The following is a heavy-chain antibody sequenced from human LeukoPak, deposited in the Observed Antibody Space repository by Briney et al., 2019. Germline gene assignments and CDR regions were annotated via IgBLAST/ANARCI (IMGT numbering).Heavy chain of an antibody. CDR3: AKGEVWFGEFGAAEDDAFDI. V-gene: IGHV3-23*01. CDR2: IKGSGGRT. D-gene: IGHD3-10*01. CDR1: GFTFSSYA. Sequence: GGSLRLSCAASGFTFSSYAMSWVRQAPGRGLEWVSAIKGSGGRTYYVDSVRGRFTISRDNSKNTLYLQMNSLRAEVTAVYYCAKGEVWFGEFGAAEDDAFDIWGQGTMVTVSS. J-gene: IGHJ3*02.